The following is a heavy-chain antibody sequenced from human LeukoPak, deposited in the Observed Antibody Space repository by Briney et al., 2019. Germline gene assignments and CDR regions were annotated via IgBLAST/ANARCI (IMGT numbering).Heavy chain of an antibody. D-gene: IGHD3-22*01. Sequence: SVKVSCKASGGTFSSYAISWVRQAPGQGLDWMGRIIPIFGTANYAQKFQGRVTITTDESTSTAYMELSSLRSEDTAVYYCARSLSSGQNFDYWGQGTLVTVSS. CDR3: ARSLSSGQNFDY. J-gene: IGHJ4*02. V-gene: IGHV1-69*05. CDR1: GGTFSSYA. CDR2: IIPIFGTA.